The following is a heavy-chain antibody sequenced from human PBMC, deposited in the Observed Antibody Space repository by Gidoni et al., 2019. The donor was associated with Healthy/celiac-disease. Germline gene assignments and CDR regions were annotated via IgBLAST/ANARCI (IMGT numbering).Heavy chain of an antibody. J-gene: IGHJ4*02. CDR2: ISYDGSNK. Sequence: QVQLVESGGGVVQPGRSLRLPCAASGFTFSSYGMHWVRQAPGKGLEWVAVISYDGSNKYYADSVKGRFTISRDNSKNTLYLQMNSLRAEDTAVYYCAKERAAAGTGFDYWGQGTLVTVSS. D-gene: IGHD6-13*01. CDR3: AKERAAAGTGFDY. CDR1: GFTFSSYG. V-gene: IGHV3-30*18.